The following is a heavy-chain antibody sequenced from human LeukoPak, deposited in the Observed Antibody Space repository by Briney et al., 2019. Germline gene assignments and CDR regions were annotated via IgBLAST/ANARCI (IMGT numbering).Heavy chain of an antibody. D-gene: IGHD1-1*01. CDR1: GFTFTTYS. Sequence: QPGGSLRLSCAASGFTFTTYSMTWVRQAPGKGLEWVSTINPGGITTYYADSVKGRFTISRDNSKNTVSLQMDSLRADDTAVNYCAKDRAGTPWADWGQGTLVTVSS. CDR2: INPGGITT. CDR3: AKDRAGTPWAD. J-gene: IGHJ4*02. V-gene: IGHV3-23*01.